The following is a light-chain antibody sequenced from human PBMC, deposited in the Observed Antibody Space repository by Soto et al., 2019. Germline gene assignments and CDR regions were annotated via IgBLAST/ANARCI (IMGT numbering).Light chain of an antibody. CDR1: QSISSY. CDR2: VAS. V-gene: IGKV1-39*01. Sequence: DIPMTQSPSSLSASVGDRVTITCRASQSISSYLNWYQQKPGKAPELLIYVASTLQSGVPSRFSGSASGTDFTLAINSLQPEDFATYYCQQTYSFPPTFGQGTKVEL. J-gene: IGKJ1*01. CDR3: QQTYSFPPT.